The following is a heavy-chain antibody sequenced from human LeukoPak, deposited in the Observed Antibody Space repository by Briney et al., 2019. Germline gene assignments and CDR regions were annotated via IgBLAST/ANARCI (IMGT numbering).Heavy chain of an antibody. J-gene: IGHJ6*04. CDR1: GGSFSSYY. V-gene: IGHV4-59*01. CDR2: IYYSGST. Sequence: SETLSLTCTVSGGSFSSYYWSWIRQPPGKGLEWIGYIYYSGSTRYNPSLKSRVTISVATSKNQFSLKLSPVTAADTAVYYCARLGQQLVPYYYYGMDVWGKGTTVTVSS. D-gene: IGHD6-13*01. CDR3: ARLGQQLVPYYYYGMDV.